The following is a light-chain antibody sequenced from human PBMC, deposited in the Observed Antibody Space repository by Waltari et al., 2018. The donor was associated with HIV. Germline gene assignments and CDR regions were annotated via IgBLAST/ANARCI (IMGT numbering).Light chain of an antibody. CDR3: AAWDDSLSGYVV. Sequence: QSVLTQPPSASGTPGQRVTISCSGSSSNIGSNYVYWYQQLPGTAPKLLIQRNHQRPSGVPDRFSGSKSGTSASLAISGLRSEDEADYYCAAWDDSLSGYVVFGGGTKLTVL. J-gene: IGLJ2*01. V-gene: IGLV1-47*01. CDR2: RNH. CDR1: SSNIGSNY.